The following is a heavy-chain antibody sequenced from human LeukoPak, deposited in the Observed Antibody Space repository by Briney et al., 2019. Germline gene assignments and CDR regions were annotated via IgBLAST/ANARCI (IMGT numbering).Heavy chain of an antibody. CDR2: IKQDGSEK. J-gene: IGHJ5*02. Sequence: GRSLRLSCAASGFTFSSYWMSWVRQAPGKGLEWVANIKQDGSEKYCVDSVKGRFNISRQNAKNSLYLPMNRLRAEDTAVYYCASDRSGGSCYECWFDPWGQGTLVTVSS. D-gene: IGHD2-15*01. CDR3: ASDRSGGSCYECWFDP. CDR1: GFTFSSYW. V-gene: IGHV3-7*01.